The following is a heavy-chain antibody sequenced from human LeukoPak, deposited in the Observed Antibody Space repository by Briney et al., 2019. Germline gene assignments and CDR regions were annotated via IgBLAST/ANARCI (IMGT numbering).Heavy chain of an antibody. V-gene: IGHV1-2*06. CDR1: GYTFTSYY. Sequence: ASVKVSCKASGYTFTSYYMHWVRQAPGQGLEWMGRINPNRGGTNYAQKFQGRVTMTRDTSISTAYMELSRLRSDDTAVYYCARRDYVWGSYRYPSNGMDVWGQGTTVTVSS. D-gene: IGHD3-16*02. CDR2: INPNRGGT. J-gene: IGHJ6*02. CDR3: ARRDYVWGSYRYPSNGMDV.